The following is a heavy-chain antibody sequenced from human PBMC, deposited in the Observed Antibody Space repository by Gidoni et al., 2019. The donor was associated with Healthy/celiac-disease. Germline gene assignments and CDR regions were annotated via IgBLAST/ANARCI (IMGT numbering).Heavy chain of an antibody. J-gene: IGHJ6*02. V-gene: IGHV3-48*03. Sequence: EVQLVESGGGLVQPGGSLRLSCAASGFTFSSYDMNWVRQAPGKGLEGFSYISSSGSTIYYADSVKGRFTSARDNAKNSLYLQMNSLRAEDTAVYYCARDGGYCSGGSCFGYYGMDVWGQGTTVTVSS. CDR3: ARDGGYCSGGSCFGYYGMDV. CDR2: ISSSGSTI. CDR1: GFTFSSYD. D-gene: IGHD2-15*01.